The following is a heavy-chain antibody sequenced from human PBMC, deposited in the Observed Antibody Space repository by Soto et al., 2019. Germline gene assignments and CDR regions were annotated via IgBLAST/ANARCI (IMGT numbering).Heavy chain of an antibody. J-gene: IGHJ4*02. D-gene: IGHD3-9*01. V-gene: IGHV3-23*01. CDR2: ITGTSANT. CDR3: AKGGATYGLLTHDY. Sequence: EVQLLESGGGLVQPGGSLRLSCAASRFTFSNFAMSWVRQAPGKGLEWVSTITGTSANTYYTDSVKGRFAISRDNSQNALYLRMNSLTTEDTAVYYCAKGGATYGLLTHDYWCQGTLVTVSS. CDR1: RFTFSNFA.